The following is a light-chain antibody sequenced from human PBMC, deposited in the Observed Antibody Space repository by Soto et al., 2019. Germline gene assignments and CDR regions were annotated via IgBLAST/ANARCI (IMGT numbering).Light chain of an antibody. CDR1: SSDVGSYNL. Sequence: QSALTQPASVSGSPGQSITISCTGTSSDVGSYNLVSWYQQHPGKAPKLMISDGSKRPSGVSNRFSGSKSGNTASLTISGLQAEDEADYYCCSYAGSTTPYVFGTGTKVTVL. CDR3: CSYAGSTTPYV. V-gene: IGLV2-23*01. CDR2: DGS. J-gene: IGLJ1*01.